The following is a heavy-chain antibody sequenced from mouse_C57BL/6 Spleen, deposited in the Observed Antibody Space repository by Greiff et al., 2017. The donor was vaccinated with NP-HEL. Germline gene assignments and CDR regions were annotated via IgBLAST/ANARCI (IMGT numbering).Heavy chain of an antibody. Sequence: EVQLQQSGAELVRPGASVKLSCTASGFNIKDDYMHWVKQRPEQGLEWIGWIDPENGDTEYASKFQGKATITADTSSNTAYLQLSSLTSEDTAVYYCTTRRRTDFLDYWGQGTTLTVSS. CDR1: GFNIKDDY. J-gene: IGHJ2*01. CDR2: IDPENGDT. V-gene: IGHV14-4*01. CDR3: TTRRRTDFLDY.